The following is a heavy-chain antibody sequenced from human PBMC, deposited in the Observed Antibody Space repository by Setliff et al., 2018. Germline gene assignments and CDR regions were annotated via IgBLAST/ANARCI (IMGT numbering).Heavy chain of an antibody. J-gene: IGHJ5*02. CDR1: GYSFTDYW. D-gene: IGHD2-21*01. Sequence: PGASLKISCKGSGYSFTDYWIAWVRQTPGKGLEWMGTIYPGNADTRYSPSFQGQVTISTDTAINTAFLQWNNLKASDTAGYYCARRGERFFNWFDPWGQGTLVTVSS. V-gene: IGHV5-51*01. CDR3: ARRGERFFNWFDP. CDR2: IYPGNADT.